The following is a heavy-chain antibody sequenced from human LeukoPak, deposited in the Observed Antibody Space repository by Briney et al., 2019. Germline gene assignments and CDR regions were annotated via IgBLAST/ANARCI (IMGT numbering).Heavy chain of an antibody. CDR3: APTTWFGELLDY. CDR2: ISSSSSYI. CDR1: GFTFSSYS. D-gene: IGHD3-10*01. V-gene: IGHV3-21*04. J-gene: IGHJ4*02. Sequence: KPGGSLRLSCAASGFTFSSYSMNWVRQAPGKGLEWVSSISSSSSYIYYADSVKGRFTISRDNAKNTLYLQMNSLRAEDTAVYYCAPTTWFGELLDYWGQGTLVTVSS.